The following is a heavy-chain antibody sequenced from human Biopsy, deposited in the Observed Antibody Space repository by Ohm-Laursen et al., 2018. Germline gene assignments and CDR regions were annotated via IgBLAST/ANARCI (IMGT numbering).Heavy chain of an antibody. CDR2: IYYSGST. J-gene: IGHJ6*02. CDR3: ARATNSTGWPYYYFYGTDV. V-gene: IGHV4-59*01. Sequence: GTLSLTCAVSGGSISSDYWSWIRQTPGKGLEWIGYIYYSGSTNYNPSLKSRVTISVDTSKNQFSLRLNSVSAADTAVYYRARATNSTGWPYYYFYGTDVWGQGTTVTVSS. D-gene: IGHD2/OR15-2a*01. CDR1: GGSISSDY.